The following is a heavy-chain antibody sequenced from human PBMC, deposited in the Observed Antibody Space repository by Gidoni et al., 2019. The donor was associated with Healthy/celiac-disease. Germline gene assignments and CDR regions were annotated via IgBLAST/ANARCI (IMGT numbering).Heavy chain of an antibody. J-gene: IGHJ5*02. D-gene: IGHD5-18*01. CDR2: IYYSGST. CDR1: GGSITTSSYY. Sequence: QLQLPESGPGLVKPSETLSLTCTVSGGSITTSSYYWGWIRQPPGKGLEWIGSIYYSGSTYYNPSLKSRVTISVDTSKNQFSLKLSSVTAADTAVYYCARFVSHSLSNWFDPWGQGTLVTVSS. CDR3: ARFVSHSLSNWFDP. V-gene: IGHV4-39*01.